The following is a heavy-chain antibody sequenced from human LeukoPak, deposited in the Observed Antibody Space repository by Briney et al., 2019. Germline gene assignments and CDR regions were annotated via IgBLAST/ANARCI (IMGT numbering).Heavy chain of an antibody. J-gene: IGHJ4*02. CDR3: ARGEYYYDGGY. CDR2: IKEDGSEK. D-gene: IGHD3-22*01. V-gene: IGHV3-7*04. CDR1: GFTFSRYW. Sequence: GGSLRLSCAASGFTFSRYWMSWVRQAPGKGLEWVANIKEDGSEKYYVDSVKGRFTIARDNAKNSLFLQMNSLRGEETAVYYCARGEYYYDGGYWGQGTLVTVSS.